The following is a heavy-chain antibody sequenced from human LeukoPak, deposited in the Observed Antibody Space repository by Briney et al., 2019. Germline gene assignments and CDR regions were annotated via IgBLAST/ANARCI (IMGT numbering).Heavy chain of an antibody. D-gene: IGHD3-10*01. J-gene: IGHJ4*02. CDR3: ARGLRYYDSGSYGY. CDR2: ITGSGGTT. Sequence: GGSLRLSCAASGFAFSNYGMNWVRQAPGKGLEWVSGITGSGGTTYYADSVKGRFTISRDNSKNTLYLQMNSLRAEDTALYYCARGLRYYDSGSYGYWGQGTLVTVSP. CDR1: GFAFSNYG. V-gene: IGHV3-23*01.